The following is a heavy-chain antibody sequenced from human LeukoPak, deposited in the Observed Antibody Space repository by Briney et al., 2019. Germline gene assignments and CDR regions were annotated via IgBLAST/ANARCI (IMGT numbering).Heavy chain of an antibody. CDR1: GYTFTSYY. V-gene: IGHV1-46*01. Sequence: ASVKVSCKAPGYTFTSYYMHWVRQAPGQGLEWMGIINPSGGSTSYAQKFQGRVTMTRDTSTSTVYMELSSLRSEDTAVYYCASSSSGPSPFDPWGQGTLVTVSS. CDR2: INPSGGST. J-gene: IGHJ5*02. D-gene: IGHD3-22*01. CDR3: ASSSSGPSPFDP.